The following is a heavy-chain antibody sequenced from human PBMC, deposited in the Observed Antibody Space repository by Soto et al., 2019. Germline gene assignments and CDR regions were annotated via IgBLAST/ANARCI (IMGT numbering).Heavy chain of an antibody. CDR1: GFSLTTNGVG. CDR2: IYWDGDE. V-gene: IGHV2-5*02. J-gene: IGHJ5*02. CDR3: AHRRWTTAAGTFWFDP. Sequence: QITLKESGPTLVKPTQTLTLTCTFSGFSLTTNGVGVGWFRQPPGKALEWLALIYWDGDERYSPSLKSRLIITKDTTKNQVVLTMTNMDPVDTATYYCAHRRWTTAAGTFWFDPWGQGALVTVSS. D-gene: IGHD6-13*01.